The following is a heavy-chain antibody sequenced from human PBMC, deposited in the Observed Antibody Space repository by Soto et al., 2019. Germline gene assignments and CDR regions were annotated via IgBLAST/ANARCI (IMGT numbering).Heavy chain of an antibody. V-gene: IGHV1-69*13. J-gene: IGHJ6*02. CDR3: ARDLRGYSYGPSYYGMDV. Sequence: SVKVSCTASGCTFISYAISWVRQAPGRGLEWMGGIIPIFGTANYAQKFQGRVTITSDESTSTDYMELSSLRSEDTAVYYCARDLRGYSYGPSYYGMDVWGQGTTVTVSS. D-gene: IGHD5-18*01. CDR2: IIPIFGTA. CDR1: GCTFISYA.